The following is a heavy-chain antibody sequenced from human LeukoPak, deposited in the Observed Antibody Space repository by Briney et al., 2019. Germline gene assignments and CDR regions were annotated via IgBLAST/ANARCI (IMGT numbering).Heavy chain of an antibody. V-gene: IGHV1-46*01. CDR1: GYTFTSYG. D-gene: IGHD6-19*01. Sequence: ASVKVSCKASGYTFTSYGILWVRHAPGQGLEWMGIINPNGTVTVYAQRFQDRVTLTRDTSTSTVYMEVTSLTSEDTGMYFCARAGAAGPGDFWGRGTLVTVSS. CDR2: INPNGTVT. J-gene: IGHJ4*02. CDR3: ARAGAAGPGDF.